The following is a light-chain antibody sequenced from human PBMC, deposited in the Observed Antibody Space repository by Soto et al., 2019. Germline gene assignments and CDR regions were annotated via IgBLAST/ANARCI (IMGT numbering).Light chain of an antibody. Sequence: IKLNKSAASLSAYVSDRVTITCRASQGISSYLAWYQQKPGKAPNLLIYAASTLQSGVPSRFSGSGSGTEFTLTISSLQSEDFATYYCQQLNSYPLPFGQGTLLEVK. V-gene: IGKV1-9*01. CDR1: QGISSY. J-gene: IGKJ5*01. CDR2: AAS. CDR3: QQLNSYPLP.